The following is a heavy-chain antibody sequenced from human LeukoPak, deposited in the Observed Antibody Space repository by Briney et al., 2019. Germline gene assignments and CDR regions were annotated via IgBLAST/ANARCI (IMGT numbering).Heavy chain of an antibody. D-gene: IGHD6-19*01. Sequence: ASMKVSCKASGYTFTGYYMHWVRQAPGQGLEWMGWINPNSGGTNYAQKFQGRVTMTRDTSISTAYMELSRLRSDDTAVYYCARVTSSGWKKLDYWGQGTLVTVSS. CDR1: GYTFTGYY. CDR2: INPNSGGT. CDR3: ARVTSSGWKKLDY. V-gene: IGHV1-2*02. J-gene: IGHJ4*02.